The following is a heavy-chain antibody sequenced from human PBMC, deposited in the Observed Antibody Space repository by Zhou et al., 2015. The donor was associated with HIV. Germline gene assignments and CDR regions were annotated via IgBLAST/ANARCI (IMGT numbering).Heavy chain of an antibody. CDR2: MNPNNGNT. Sequence: QVQLVQSGAEVKKPGASVKVSCRASGYTFTNYDINWVRQATGQGPEWMGWMNPNNGNTGFAQKFRGRVTMTRNTSISTAYMELSSLRSDDAAVYYCVKETLEGNRWGPRRERGNWYFDLWGRGTLVTVSS. V-gene: IGHV1-8*01. CDR1: GYTFTNYD. CDR3: VKETLEGNRWGPRRERGNWYFDL. D-gene: IGHD3-16*01. J-gene: IGHJ2*01.